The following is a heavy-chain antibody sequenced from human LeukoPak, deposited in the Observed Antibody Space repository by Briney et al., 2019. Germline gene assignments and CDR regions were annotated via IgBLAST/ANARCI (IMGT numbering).Heavy chain of an antibody. V-gene: IGHV3-30*18. CDR3: AELGITMIGGV. CDR2: VSHDGGTK. J-gene: IGHJ6*04. Sequence: GGSLRLSCSASGFTFRNYGIHWVRQAPGKGLEWVIVVSHDGGTKYYSDSVKGRFSISRDNSENTLYLQMNSLRAEDTAVYYCAELGITMIGGVWGKGTTVTISS. CDR1: GFTFRNYG. D-gene: IGHD3-10*02.